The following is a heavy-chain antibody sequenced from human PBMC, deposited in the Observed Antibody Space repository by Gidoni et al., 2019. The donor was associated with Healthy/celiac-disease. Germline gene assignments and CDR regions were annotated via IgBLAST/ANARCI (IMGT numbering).Heavy chain of an antibody. V-gene: IGHV3-30*04. CDR3: ARAGLRGELPDDY. CDR2: ISYDGSNK. D-gene: IGHD1-26*01. Sequence: FTFSSYAMHWVRQAPGKGLEWVAVISYDGSNKYYADSVKGRFTISRDNSKNTLYLQMNSLGAEDTAVYYCARAGLRGELPDDYWGQGTLVTVSS. J-gene: IGHJ4*02. CDR1: FTFSSYA.